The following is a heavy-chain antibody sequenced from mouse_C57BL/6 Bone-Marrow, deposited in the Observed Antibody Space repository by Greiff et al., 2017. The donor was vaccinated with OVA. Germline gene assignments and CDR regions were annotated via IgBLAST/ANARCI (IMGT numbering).Heavy chain of an antibody. CDR3: AIYYGNYTGFAY. Sequence: QVQLQQPGAELVKPGASVKLSCKASGYTFTSYWMQWVKQRPGQGLEWIGEIDPSDSYTNYNQKFKGKATLTVDTSSSTAYMQLSSLTSEDSAVYYGAIYYGNYTGFAYWGQGTLVTVSA. D-gene: IGHD2-1*01. CDR1: GYTFTSYW. V-gene: IGHV1-50*01. CDR2: IDPSDSYT. J-gene: IGHJ3*01.